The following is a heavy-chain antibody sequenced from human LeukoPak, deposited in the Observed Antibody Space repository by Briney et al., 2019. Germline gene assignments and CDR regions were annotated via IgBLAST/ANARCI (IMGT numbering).Heavy chain of an antibody. CDR2: IYYSGST. Sequence: SETLSLTCTVSGDSIINYYWSWIRQSPGKGLEWIGYIYYSGSTKYNPSLKSRVTISVDTSKNQFSLKLSSVTAADTAVYYCARHRGSGSPYFDYWGQETLVTVSS. CDR3: ARHRGSGSPYFDY. J-gene: IGHJ4*02. D-gene: IGHD3-10*01. V-gene: IGHV4-59*08. CDR1: GDSIINYY.